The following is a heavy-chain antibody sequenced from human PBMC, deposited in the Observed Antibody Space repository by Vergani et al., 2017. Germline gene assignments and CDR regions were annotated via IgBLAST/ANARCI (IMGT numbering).Heavy chain of an antibody. D-gene: IGHD3-22*01. J-gene: IGHJ4*02. V-gene: IGHV4-61*02. CDR1: GGSINSHNYY. CDR3: SRGSSLGDSSCRPLFDY. CDR2: IHTSGRT. Sequence: QVQLQEAGPGLVKPLQTLSLTCTVSGGSINSHNYYWSWIRQPAGKGMEWIGRIHTSGRTSYNPYLKSRVTMSEEPSKNQFSLNLTSMTAADAAVYFYSRGSSLGDSSCRPLFDYWGQGILVTVSS.